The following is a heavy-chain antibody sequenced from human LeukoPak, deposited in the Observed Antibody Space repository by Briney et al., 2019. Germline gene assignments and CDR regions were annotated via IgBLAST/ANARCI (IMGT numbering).Heavy chain of an antibody. J-gene: IGHJ6*03. CDR1: GFTFSSYA. CDR2: IPYDGSNK. Sequence: PGGSLRLSCVASGFTFSSYAMHWVRQAPGKGLEWVAVIPYDGSNKYYADSVKGRFSISRDSSKNILYLQMNSLRAEDTAVYYCAKDRCSNGVGCYYYYMDVWGKGTTVTISS. CDR3: AKDRCSNGVGCYYYYMDV. D-gene: IGHD2-8*01. V-gene: IGHV3-30*04.